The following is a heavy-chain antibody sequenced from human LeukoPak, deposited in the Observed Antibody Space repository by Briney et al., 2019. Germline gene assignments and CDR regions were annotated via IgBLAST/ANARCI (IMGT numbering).Heavy chain of an antibody. CDR2: INAGNGNT. CDR3: ARDRLIGLGQGAFDI. J-gene: IGHJ3*02. V-gene: IGHV1-3*01. CDR1: GYTFTSYA. D-gene: IGHD2-21*01. Sequence: ASVKVSCKASGYTFTSYAMHWVRQAPGQRLEWMGWINAGNGNTKYSQKFQGRVTITRDTSASTAYMELSSLRSEDTAVYYCARDRLIGLGQGAFDIWGQGTMVTVSS.